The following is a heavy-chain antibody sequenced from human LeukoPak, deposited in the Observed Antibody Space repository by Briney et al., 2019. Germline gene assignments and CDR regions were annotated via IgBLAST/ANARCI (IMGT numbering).Heavy chain of an antibody. CDR1: GGSVSSGSYY. CDR3: ARDWGLAVAPYGMDV. V-gene: IGHV4-61*01. Sequence: SETLSLTCTVSGGSVSSGSYYWSWIRQPPGKGLEWIGNIHYSGSTNYNPSLKSRVTISIDTSKNQFSLKLSSVTAADTAVYYCARDWGLAVAPYGMDVWGQGTTVTVSS. J-gene: IGHJ6*02. D-gene: IGHD6-19*01. CDR2: IHYSGST.